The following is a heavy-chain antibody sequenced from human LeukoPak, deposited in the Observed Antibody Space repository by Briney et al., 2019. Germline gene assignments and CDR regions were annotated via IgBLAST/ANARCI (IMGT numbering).Heavy chain of an antibody. J-gene: IGHJ4*02. CDR1: GFTFSSYW. D-gene: IGHD3-16*01. CDR3: ARDVGGSPGY. CDR2: INSDGSST. Sequence: GGSLRLSCAASGFTFSSYWMHWVRQAPGKGLVWVSHINSDGSSTSYADSVKGRFTISRDNDKNTLYLQMNSLRAEDTAVYYCARDVGGSPGYWGQGTLVTVSS. V-gene: IGHV3-74*01.